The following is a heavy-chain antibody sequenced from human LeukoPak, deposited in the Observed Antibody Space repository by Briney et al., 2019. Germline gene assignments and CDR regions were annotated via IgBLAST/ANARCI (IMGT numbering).Heavy chain of an antibody. CDR1: GDSVSSNGAS. J-gene: IGHJ4*02. V-gene: IGHV6-1*01. CDR2: TYYRSQQWHS. CDR3: GRETDFGVVTN. D-gene: IGHD3-3*01. Sequence: SQTLSLTCAISGDSVSSNGASWNWIRQSPSRCLEWLGRTYYRSQQWHSDYAPSVKGRITLNPDTSKNQFSLQLNSVTPEDTAVYYCGRETDFGVVTNWGQGTLVTVSS.